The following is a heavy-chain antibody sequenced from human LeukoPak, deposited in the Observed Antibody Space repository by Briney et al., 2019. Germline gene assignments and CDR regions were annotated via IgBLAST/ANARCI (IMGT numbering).Heavy chain of an antibody. V-gene: IGHV1-46*01. D-gene: IGHD2-8*02. CDR1: GYTFTSYY. Sequence: GASVKVSCKASGYTFTSYYMHWVRQAPGQGLEWMGIINPSGGSTSYAQKFQGRVTMTRDMSTSTVYMELSNLRSEDTAVYYCAILGYWALDIWGQGTMVTVSS. CDR3: AILGYWALDI. J-gene: IGHJ3*02. CDR2: INPSGGST.